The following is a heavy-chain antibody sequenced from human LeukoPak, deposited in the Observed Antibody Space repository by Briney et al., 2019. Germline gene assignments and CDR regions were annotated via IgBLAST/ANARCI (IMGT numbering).Heavy chain of an antibody. CDR2: ISSSSSYI. CDR3: ARVRIAVASGAFDM. V-gene: IGHV3-21*01. J-gene: IGHJ3*02. Sequence: GGSLRLSCAASGFTLSSYTMNWVRQAPGKGLEWAASISSSSSYIHYADSVKGRFTISRDNAKNSLYLLMNSLRAEDTAQYYCARVRIAVASGAFDMWGQGTMVTVSS. CDR1: GFTLSSYT. D-gene: IGHD6-19*01.